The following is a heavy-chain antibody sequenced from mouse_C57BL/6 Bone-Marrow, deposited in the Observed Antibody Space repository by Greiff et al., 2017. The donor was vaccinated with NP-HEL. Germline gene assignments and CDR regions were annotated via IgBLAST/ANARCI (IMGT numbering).Heavy chain of an antibody. Sequence: EVKLQESGGGLVQPGGSMKLSCVASGFTFSNYWMNWVRQSPEKGLEWVAQIRLKSDNYATHYAESVKGRFTISRDDSKSSVYLQMNNLRAEDTGIYYCTAGGTRFAYWGQGTLVTVSA. CDR1: GFTFSNYW. V-gene: IGHV6-3*01. J-gene: IGHJ3*01. D-gene: IGHD4-1*01. CDR2: IRLKSDNYAT. CDR3: TAGGTRFAY.